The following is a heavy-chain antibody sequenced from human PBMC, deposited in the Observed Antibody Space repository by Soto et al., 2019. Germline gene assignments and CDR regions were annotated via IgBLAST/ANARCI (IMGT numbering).Heavy chain of an antibody. CDR3: AREEVMNDLRNFDL. V-gene: IGHV1-8*01. CDR2: MNPNSGNT. CDR1: GYTFTSYD. D-gene: IGHD2-8*01. Sequence: ASVKVSCKASGYTFTSYDINWVRQATGQGLEWMGWMNPNSGNTGYAQKFQGRVTMTRKTSISTAYMELSSLGSEDTAVYYCAREEVMNDLRNFDLWGRGTLVTVSS. J-gene: IGHJ2*01.